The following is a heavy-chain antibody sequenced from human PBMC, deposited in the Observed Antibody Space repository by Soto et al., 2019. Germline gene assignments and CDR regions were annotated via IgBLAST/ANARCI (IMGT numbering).Heavy chain of an antibody. Sequence: QVQLQESGPGLVKPSGTLSLTCAVSSGSISSSNWWSWVRQPPGKGLEWIGEIYHSGSTNYNPALKSRVTISVDKSKNQFSLKLSSVTAADTAVYYCARIFRDSYYYYSMDVWGKGNTVTVSS. CDR2: IYHSGST. CDR1: SGSISSSNW. J-gene: IGHJ6*03. D-gene: IGHD3-9*01. CDR3: ARIFRDSYYYYSMDV. V-gene: IGHV4-4*02.